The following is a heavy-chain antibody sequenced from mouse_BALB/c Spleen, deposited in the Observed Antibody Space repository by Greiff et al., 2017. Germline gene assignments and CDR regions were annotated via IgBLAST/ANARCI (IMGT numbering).Heavy chain of an antibody. CDR3: ASNYYGSSHYAMDY. V-gene: IGHV2-9*02. D-gene: IGHD1-1*01. CDR1: GFSLTSYG. J-gene: IGHJ4*01. Sequence: VQLKESGPGLVAPSQSLSITCTVSGFSLTSYGVHWVRQPPGKGLEWLGVIWAGGSTNYNSALMSRLSISKDNSKSQVFLKMNSLQTDDTAMYYCASNYYGSSHYAMDYWGQGTSVTVSS. CDR2: IWAGGST.